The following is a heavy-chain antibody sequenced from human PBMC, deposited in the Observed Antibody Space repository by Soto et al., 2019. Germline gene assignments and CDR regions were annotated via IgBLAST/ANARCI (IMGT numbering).Heavy chain of an antibody. CDR2: IYPGDSDT. Sequence: PGESLKISCNGSGYSFTSYWIGWVRQMPGKGLERMGFIYPGDSDTRYSPSFQGQVTISADKSISTAYLQWSSLKASDTAVYYCAAGGISPGNYNYYAMDVWGQGTTVTVSS. J-gene: IGHJ6*02. CDR1: GYSFTSYW. V-gene: IGHV5-51*01. CDR3: AAGGISPGNYNYYAMDV. D-gene: IGHD3-16*01.